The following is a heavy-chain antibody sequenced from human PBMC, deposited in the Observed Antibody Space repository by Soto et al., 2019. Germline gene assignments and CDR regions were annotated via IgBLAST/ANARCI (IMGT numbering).Heavy chain of an antibody. CDR2: INPSGGST. CDR1: GYTFTSYY. CDR3: AIDTDYYVSSGYYFDY. J-gene: IGHJ4*02. D-gene: IGHD3-22*01. Sequence: AASVQVSCNASGYTFTSYYMHWVRQAPGQGLEWMGIINPSGGSTSYAQKFQGRVTMTRDTSTSTVYMELSSLRSEDTAVYYCAIDTDYYVSSGYYFDYWGQGTLVTVSS. V-gene: IGHV1-46*01.